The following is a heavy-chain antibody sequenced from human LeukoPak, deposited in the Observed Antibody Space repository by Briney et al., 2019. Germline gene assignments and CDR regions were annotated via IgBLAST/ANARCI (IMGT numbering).Heavy chain of an antibody. D-gene: IGHD3-3*01. CDR1: GGTFSSYA. Sequence: ASVKVSCKASGGTFSSYAISWVRQAPGQGLEWMGGIIPIFGTANYAQKFQGRVTITTDESTSTAYMELSSLRADDTAVYYCARDPLWSAPMDDIWGQGTLVTVSS. CDR3: ARDPLWSAPMDDI. J-gene: IGHJ4*02. V-gene: IGHV1-69*05. CDR2: IIPIFGTA.